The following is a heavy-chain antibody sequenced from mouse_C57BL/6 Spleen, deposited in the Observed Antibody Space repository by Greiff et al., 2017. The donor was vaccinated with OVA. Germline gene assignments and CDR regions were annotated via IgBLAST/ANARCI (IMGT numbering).Heavy chain of an antibody. Sequence: ASGPGLVKPSQSLSLTCSVTGYSITSGYYWNWIRQFPGNKLEWMGYISYDGSNNYNPSLKNRISITRDTSKNQFFLKLNSVTTEDTATYYCARVEDDGYYGGFAYWGQGTLVTVSA. CDR2: ISYDGSN. V-gene: IGHV3-6*01. D-gene: IGHD2-3*01. CDR3: ARVEDDGYYGGFAY. J-gene: IGHJ3*01. CDR1: GYSITSGYY.